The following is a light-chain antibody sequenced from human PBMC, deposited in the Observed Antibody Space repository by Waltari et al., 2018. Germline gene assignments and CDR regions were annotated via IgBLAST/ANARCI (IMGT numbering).Light chain of an antibody. CDR1: QSISSR. Sequence: DIQMTQSTSTLSASVGASVPITCRASQSISSRLAWYQQKPGKAPKLLIYGLSSLQSGVPSRFSGSGSGTEFTLTISSLQPDDFAIYYCQQYKTYPHTLGQGTRLEIK. V-gene: IGKV1-5*03. CDR3: QQYKTYPHT. CDR2: GLS. J-gene: IGKJ2*01.